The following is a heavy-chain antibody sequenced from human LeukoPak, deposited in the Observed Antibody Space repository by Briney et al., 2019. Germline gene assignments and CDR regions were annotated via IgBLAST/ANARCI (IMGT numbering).Heavy chain of an antibody. CDR2: IYPDDSDT. V-gene: IGHV5-51*01. J-gene: IGHJ5*02. CDR3: ARSDVGDGYNYAYAS. D-gene: IGHD5-24*01. Sequence: GASLQISCEGSGYSFSTYWIGWVRRVPGKGLEWMGLIYPDDSDTRYSPSFQAQVTISADKSISTAYLQWSSLKASDTAMYFCARSDVGDGYNYAYASWGQGTLVTVSS. CDR1: GYSFSTYW.